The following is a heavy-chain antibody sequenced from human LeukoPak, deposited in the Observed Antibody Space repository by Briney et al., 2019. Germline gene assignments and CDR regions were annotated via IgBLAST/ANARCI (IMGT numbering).Heavy chain of an antibody. CDR3: ARHGVGAGLAAAYY. V-gene: IGHV5-51*01. J-gene: IGHJ4*02. CDR1: GYSSTSYW. D-gene: IGHD6-13*01. Sequence: GESLKISCKGSGYSSTSYWIGWVRQMPGKGLEWMGIISPGDSDTRYSPSLQGQVTISADKSINTAYLQWSSLKASDTAMYYCARHGVGAGLAAAYYWGQGTLVTVSS. CDR2: ISPGDSDT.